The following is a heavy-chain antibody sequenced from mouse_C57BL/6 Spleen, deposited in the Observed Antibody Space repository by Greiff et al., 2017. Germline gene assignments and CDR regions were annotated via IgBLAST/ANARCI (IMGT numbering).Heavy chain of an antibody. J-gene: IGHJ1*03. Sequence: QVQLQQSGAELARPGASVKLSCKASGYTFTSYGISWVKQRTGQGLEWIGEIYPRSGNTYYNKKFKGKATLTADKSSSTAYMELRSLTSEDSAVYFCARFPHPDYYGSSYRWYFDVWGTGTTVTVSS. CDR2: IYPRSGNT. CDR1: GYTFTSYG. V-gene: IGHV1-81*01. D-gene: IGHD1-1*01. CDR3: ARFPHPDYYGSSYRWYFDV.